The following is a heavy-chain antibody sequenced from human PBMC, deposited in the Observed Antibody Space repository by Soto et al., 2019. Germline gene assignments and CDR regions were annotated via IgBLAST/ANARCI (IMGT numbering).Heavy chain of an antibody. CDR1: GFSLTTSGVG. J-gene: IGHJ4*02. V-gene: IGHV2-5*02. Sequence: QITLNASGPTVVRPTETLTLTCSFSGFSLTTSGVGVGWIRQSPGKAPELFALIYWDDDKRYSASLKSRRTITNDTSKNQVVLTVSDLDPTDTATYYCAHRVLRTVFGLVTTTAISFDFWGQGTPVAVSS. CDR2: IYWDDDK. CDR3: AHRVLRTVFGLVTTTAISFDF. D-gene: IGHD3-3*01.